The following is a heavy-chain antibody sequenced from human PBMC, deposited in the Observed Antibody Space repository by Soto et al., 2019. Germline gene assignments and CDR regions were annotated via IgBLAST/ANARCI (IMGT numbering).Heavy chain of an antibody. CDR2: IYPGDSDT. CDR1: GYSFTSYW. CDR3: ARLLYDFWSGYYIYFGY. D-gene: IGHD3-3*01. V-gene: IGHV5-51*01. Sequence: PGESLKISCEGSGYSFTSYWIGWVRQMPGKGLEWMGIIYPGDSDTRYSPSFQGQVTISADKSISTAYLQWSSLRASDTAMYYCARLLYDFWSGYYIYFGYWGQGTLVTVSS. J-gene: IGHJ4*02.